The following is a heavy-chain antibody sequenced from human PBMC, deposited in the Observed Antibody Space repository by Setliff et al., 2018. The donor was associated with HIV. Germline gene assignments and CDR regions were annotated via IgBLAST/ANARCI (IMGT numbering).Heavy chain of an antibody. CDR1: GDSISTDY. CDR2: IYNSVST. Sequence: TSETLSLTCTVSGDSISTDYWTWIRQPPGKGLEWIGYIYNSVSTSYNPSLKSRVTISVDTSKNQFSLKLSSVTAADTAVYYCARHSPSDYWGQGTLVTVSS. CDR3: ARHSPSDY. V-gene: IGHV4-59*08. J-gene: IGHJ4*02.